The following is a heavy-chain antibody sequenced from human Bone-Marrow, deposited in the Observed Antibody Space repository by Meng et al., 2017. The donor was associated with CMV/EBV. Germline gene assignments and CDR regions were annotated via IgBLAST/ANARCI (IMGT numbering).Heavy chain of an antibody. V-gene: IGHV4-59*01. D-gene: IGHD2-15*01. Sequence: SETLSLTCTVSGGSINPYYWSWIRQPPGKGLEWIGFVYFSGSTNYNPSLKSRATISVDESKNHFSLRLTSVTAADTAVYYCARDGGLTQYYYYGMDVWGQGTTVPVSS. CDR2: VYFSGST. J-gene: IGHJ6*02. CDR1: GGSINPYY. CDR3: ARDGGLTQYYYYGMDV.